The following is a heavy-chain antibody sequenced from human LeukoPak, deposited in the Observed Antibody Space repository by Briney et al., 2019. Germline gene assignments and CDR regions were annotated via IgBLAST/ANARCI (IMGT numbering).Heavy chain of an antibody. CDR1: GXTVSSNY. Sequence: GGSLRLSCAASGXTVSSNYMSWVRQAPGKGLEWVSVIYSGGSTYYADSVKDRFTSSRDNSKNTLYLQMNSLRAEDTAVYYCARDPTYYYDSSGYSPSNWGQGALVTVSS. D-gene: IGHD3-22*01. CDR3: ARDPTYYYDSSGYSPSN. CDR2: IYSGGST. V-gene: IGHV3-66*01. J-gene: IGHJ4*02.